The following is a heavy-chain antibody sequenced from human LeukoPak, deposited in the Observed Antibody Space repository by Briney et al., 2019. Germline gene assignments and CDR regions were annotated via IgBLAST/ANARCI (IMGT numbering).Heavy chain of an antibody. V-gene: IGHV1-8*01. CDR1: GYTFTSYD. J-gene: IGHJ4*02. Sequence: ASVKVSCKASGYTFTSYDINWVRQANGQGLEWMGWMNPNSGNTGYAQKFQGRVTMTRNTSISTAYMELSSLRSEDTAVYYCARGDWELPYYFDYWGQGTLVTVSS. CDR3: ARGDWELPYYFDY. CDR2: MNPNSGNT. D-gene: IGHD1-26*01.